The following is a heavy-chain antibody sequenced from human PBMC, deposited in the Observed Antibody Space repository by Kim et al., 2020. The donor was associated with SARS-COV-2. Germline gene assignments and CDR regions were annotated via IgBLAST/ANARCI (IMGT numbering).Heavy chain of an antibody. J-gene: IGHJ4*02. Sequence: STNTHPPLKGRVTISVDRSKNQFSPKLSSVTAADTAVDYCARDGGTPFDYWGQGTLVTVSS. D-gene: IGHD3-16*01. CDR2: ST. CDR3: ARDGGTPFDY. V-gene: IGHV4-59*01.